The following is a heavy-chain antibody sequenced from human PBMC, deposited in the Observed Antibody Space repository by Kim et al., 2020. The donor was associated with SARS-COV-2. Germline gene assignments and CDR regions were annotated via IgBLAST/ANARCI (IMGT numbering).Heavy chain of an antibody. D-gene: IGHD6-19*01. V-gene: IGHV4-31*03. CDR2: IYYSGST. J-gene: IGHJ5*02. CDR1: GGSISSGGYY. Sequence: SETLSLTCTVSGGSISSGGYYWSWIRQHPGKGLEWIGYIYYSGSTYYNPSLKSRVTISVDTSKNQFSLKLSSVTAADTAVYYCARGIAAAGPQWLVQGNWFDPWGQGTLVTVSS. CDR3: ARGIAAAGPQWLVQGNWFDP.